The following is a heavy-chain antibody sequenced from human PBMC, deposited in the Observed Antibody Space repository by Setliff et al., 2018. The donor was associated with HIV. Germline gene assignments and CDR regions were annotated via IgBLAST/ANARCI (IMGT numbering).Heavy chain of an antibody. CDR3: AGGTIVAPGGYFYYMDV. D-gene: IGHD6-6*01. CDR2: IYYSGT. Sequence: TLSLTCTVSGDSVTSGGYYWSWIRQPPGKGLDWVGNIYYSGTNYNPSLKSRVTISVDTSKHQISLKLNSVTAADTAVYYCAGGTIVAPGGYFYYMDVWGKGATVTVSS. CDR1: GDSVTSGGYY. V-gene: IGHV4-61*08. J-gene: IGHJ6*03.